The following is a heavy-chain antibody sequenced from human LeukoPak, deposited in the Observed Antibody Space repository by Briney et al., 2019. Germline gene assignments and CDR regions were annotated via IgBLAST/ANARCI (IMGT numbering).Heavy chain of an antibody. CDR1: GYTFTTCG. D-gene: IGHD2-15*01. J-gene: IGHJ4*02. CDR3: ASGRGYCSDSSCYFDY. V-gene: IGHV7-4-1*02. CDR2: ITTNSGNP. Sequence: ASVKVSCKASGYTFTTCGINWVRQAPGQGLGWMGWITTNSGNPTYAQGFTGRLVFSLDTSVRTTYLQISSLKAEDTAIYYCASGRGYCSDSSCYFDYWGQGTLVTVSS.